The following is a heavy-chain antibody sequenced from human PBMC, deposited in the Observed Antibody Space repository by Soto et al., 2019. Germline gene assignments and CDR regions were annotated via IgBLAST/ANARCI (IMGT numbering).Heavy chain of an antibody. Sequence: PGGSLRLSCAASGFTFSSYSMNWVRQAPGKGLEWVSSISSSSSYIYYADSVKGRFTIFRDDAKNSLYLQMNSLRAEDTAVYYCAESGSLNPYYYGMDVWGQGTTVTVSS. CDR1: GFTFSSYS. J-gene: IGHJ6*02. V-gene: IGHV3-21*01. CDR3: AESGSLNPYYYGMDV. CDR2: ISSSSSYI. D-gene: IGHD1-26*01.